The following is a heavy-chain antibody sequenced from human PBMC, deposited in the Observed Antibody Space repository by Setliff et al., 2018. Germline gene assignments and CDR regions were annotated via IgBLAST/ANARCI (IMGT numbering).Heavy chain of an antibody. CDR2: IGVYSGNT. CDR3: MRLVRFCSRTVCQRTSGDEA. Sequence: GASVKVSCKASGYTFRQSIVSWVRQAPGQGLEWLGWIGVYSGNTYSAQRFQGRVSLTTDESTNTAYLELRGQRSDDTAVYYCMRLVRFCSRTVCQRTSGDEAWGQGTLVTVSS. D-gene: IGHD3-3*01. J-gene: IGHJ5*02. V-gene: IGHV1-18*01. CDR1: GYTFRQSI.